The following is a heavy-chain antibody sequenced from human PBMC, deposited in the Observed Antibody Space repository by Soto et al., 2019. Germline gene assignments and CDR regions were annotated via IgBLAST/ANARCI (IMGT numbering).Heavy chain of an antibody. V-gene: IGHV4-59*08. CDR1: GGSIGNCY. CDR2: IYYSGSS. CDR3: ARHSSSWPIFDY. D-gene: IGHD6-13*01. J-gene: IGHJ4*02. Sequence: QVQLQESGPGLVKPSETLSLTCAVSGGSIGNCYWSWIRQSPGKGLEWIGYIYYSGSSNYNPSLKSRVSISVDTSKNQFSLKLSSVTAADTAVYYCARHSSSWPIFDYWGQGTLVIVSS.